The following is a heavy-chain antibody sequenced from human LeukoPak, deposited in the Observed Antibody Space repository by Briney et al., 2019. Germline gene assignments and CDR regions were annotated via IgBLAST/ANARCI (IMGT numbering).Heavy chain of an antibody. V-gene: IGHV4-59*08. Sequence: SETLSLTCTVSGGSISSYYWNWIRQPPGKGLEWIGTIYYSGSTNYNPSLKSRVTISVDTSKNQFSLKVNSVTAADTAVYYCASHRYYYGSGPFDYWGQGTLVTVSS. CDR3: ASHRYYYGSGPFDY. CDR1: GGSISSYY. J-gene: IGHJ4*02. CDR2: IYYSGST. D-gene: IGHD3-10*01.